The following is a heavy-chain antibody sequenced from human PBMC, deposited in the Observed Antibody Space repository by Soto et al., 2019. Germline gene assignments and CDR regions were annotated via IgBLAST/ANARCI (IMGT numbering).Heavy chain of an antibody. V-gene: IGHV4-39*01. J-gene: IGHJ6*02. Sequence: SETLSLTCTVSGGSISSSSYYWVLIRQPPGKGLEWIGSIYYSGSTYYNPSLKSRVTISVDTSKNQFSLKLSSVTAADTAVYYCANLAVAGTGYYYYGMDVWGQGTTVTVSS. CDR2: IYYSGST. CDR1: GGSISSSSYY. CDR3: ANLAVAGTGYYYYGMDV. D-gene: IGHD6-19*01.